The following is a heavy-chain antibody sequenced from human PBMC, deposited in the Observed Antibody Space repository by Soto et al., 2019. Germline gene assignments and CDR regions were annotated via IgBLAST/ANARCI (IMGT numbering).Heavy chain of an antibody. CDR3: AKSTSADDY. CDR1: GFTFRNYW. D-gene: IGHD3-10*01. V-gene: IGHV3-7*01. Sequence: EVQLVESGGGLVQPGGSLSLSCAGSGFTFRNYWMNWFRQAPGKVLEWVAHLNQDVSQRYYVDSVKGRFTISRDNAKNSLYLQMNSLRDEDTAVYYCAKSTSADDYWGQGTLVTVSS. J-gene: IGHJ4*02. CDR2: LNQDVSQR.